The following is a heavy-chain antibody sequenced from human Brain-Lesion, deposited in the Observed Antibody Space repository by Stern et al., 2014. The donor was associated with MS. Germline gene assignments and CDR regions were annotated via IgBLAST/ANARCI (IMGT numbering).Heavy chain of an antibody. CDR1: GGSVSSTSYA. Sequence: VQLVESGPGLVKPSETLSLTCTVAGGSVSSTSYAWAWIRQPPGKGLEWIGTIYYSGNTYYSPSLKSRLTISLDKSKNQFSLPGGSVTAADTAVYYCAGEEDIRYCSGGSCTGNWFDPWGQGTLVTVSS. J-gene: IGHJ5*02. V-gene: IGHV4-39*01. CDR3: AGEEDIRYCSGGSCTGNWFDP. D-gene: IGHD2-15*01. CDR2: IYYSGNT.